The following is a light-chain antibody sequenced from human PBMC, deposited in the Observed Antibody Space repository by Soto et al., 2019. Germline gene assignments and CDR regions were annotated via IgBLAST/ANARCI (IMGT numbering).Light chain of an antibody. CDR3: CSYAGTYTWV. CDR1: SSDVGGYAY. V-gene: IGLV2-11*01. CDR2: DVS. Sequence: QSALTQPRSVSGSPGQSVTISCTGTSSDVGGYAYVSWYQHHPGKAPKLMIYDVSQRPSGVPDRFSGSKSGNTASLTISGLQADDEADYYCCSYAGTYTWVFGGGTKVTVL. J-gene: IGLJ3*02.